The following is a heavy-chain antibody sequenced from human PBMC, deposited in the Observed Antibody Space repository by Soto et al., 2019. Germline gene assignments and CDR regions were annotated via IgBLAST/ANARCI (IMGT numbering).Heavy chain of an antibody. CDR2: IIPILGIE. CDR3: ARAGEYCGGDGYTYSWCYP. D-gene: IGHD2-21*02. Sequence: QVQLVQSGAEVKKPGSSVKVSCKASGGTFSSYTISWVRQAPGQGLEWMVRIIPILGIENYAQKFQGRVTITADKTRSTASMELSSLGSDDTAVYYCARAGEYCGGDGYTYSWCYPWVKRTLVAVSS. J-gene: IGHJ5*02. V-gene: IGHV1-69*02. CDR1: GGTFSSYT.